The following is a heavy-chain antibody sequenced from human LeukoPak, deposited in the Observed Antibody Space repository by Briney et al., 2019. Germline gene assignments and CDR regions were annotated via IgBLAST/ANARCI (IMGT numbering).Heavy chain of an antibody. V-gene: IGHV3-23*01. D-gene: IGHD2-21*02. J-gene: IGHJ4*02. CDR1: GFNFANHA. CDR2: IGGGGDIT. Sequence: GGSLRLSCAASGFNFANHAMSWVRQTAGKGLEWVSAIGGGGDITYYADSVKDRFTISRDNSKDTLFLQMHSLRPGDTAVYYCVREDTPATANYWGQGTLVTISS. CDR3: VREDTPATANY.